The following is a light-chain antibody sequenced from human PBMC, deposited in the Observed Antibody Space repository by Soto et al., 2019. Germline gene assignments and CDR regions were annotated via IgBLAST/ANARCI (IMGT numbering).Light chain of an antibody. CDR2: DAS. Sequence: TLSASVGDRVTITCRASQSISSWLAWYQQKPGKAPKLLIYDASSLESGVPSRFSGSGSGTEFTLTISSLQPDDFATYYCQQYNSYSGTFGQGTRWISN. CDR3: QQYNSYSGT. J-gene: IGKJ1*01. V-gene: IGKV1-5*01. CDR1: QSISSW.